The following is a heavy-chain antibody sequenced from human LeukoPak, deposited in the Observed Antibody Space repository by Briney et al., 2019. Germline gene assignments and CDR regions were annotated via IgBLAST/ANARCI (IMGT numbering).Heavy chain of an antibody. Sequence: GGSLRLSCTTSVFPFSRYSMNWVRQAPGKGLEWVSAISGSGGSTYYADSVKGRFTISRDNSKNTLYLQINSLRAEDTAVYYCAASRYPSWGQGTMVTVSS. CDR3: AASRYPS. CDR2: ISGSGGST. V-gene: IGHV3-23*01. D-gene: IGHD1-26*01. CDR1: VFPFSRYS. J-gene: IGHJ3*01.